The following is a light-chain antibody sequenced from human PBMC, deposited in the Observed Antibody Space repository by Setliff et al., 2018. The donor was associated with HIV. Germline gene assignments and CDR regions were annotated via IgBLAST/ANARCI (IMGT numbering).Light chain of an antibody. CDR3: QSYDRSLSGCV. J-gene: IGLJ1*01. V-gene: IGLV1-40*01. Sequence: QSVLAQPPSVSGAPGQRATISCTGSSSNIGAGYDVHWYQQLPGTAPKLLIYGNSNRPSGVPDRFSGSKSGTSASLAITGLQAEDEADYYCQSYDRSLSGCVFGTGTKVTVL. CDR2: GNS. CDR1: SSNIGAGYD.